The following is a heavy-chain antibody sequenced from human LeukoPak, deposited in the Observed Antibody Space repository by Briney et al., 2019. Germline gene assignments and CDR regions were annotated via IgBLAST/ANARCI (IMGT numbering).Heavy chain of an antibody. J-gene: IGHJ3*02. CDR1: GFTFSSYA. V-gene: IGHV3-23*01. D-gene: IGHD2/OR15-2a*01. Sequence: GGSLRLSCAASGFTFSSYAMSWVRHAPGKGLEWVSAISGSGGSTYYADSVKGRFTISRDNSKNTLYLQMYSLRAEDTAVYYCAKDRIYGNDAFDIWGQGTMVTVSS. CDR3: AKDRIYGNDAFDI. CDR2: ISGSGGST.